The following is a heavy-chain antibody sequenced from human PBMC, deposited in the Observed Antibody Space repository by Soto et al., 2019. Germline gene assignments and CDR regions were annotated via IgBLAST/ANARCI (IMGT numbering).Heavy chain of an antibody. J-gene: IGHJ4*02. V-gene: IGHV2-5*02. CDR3: THRRGLGELY. D-gene: IGHD3-10*01. CDR1: GFSLSTSGVS. CDR2: IYWDDDK. Sequence: QITLKESGPTLVKPTQTLTLTCTFSGFSLSTSGVSVGWIRQPPGKALECLVVIYWDDDKRYRPSLQSRLTVTKDTSKNQVVLRMTNMDPVDTATYYCTHRRGLGELYWGQGTLVTVSS.